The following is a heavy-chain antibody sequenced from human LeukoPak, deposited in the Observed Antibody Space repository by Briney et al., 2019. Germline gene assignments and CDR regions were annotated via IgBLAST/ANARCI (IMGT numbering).Heavy chain of an antibody. J-gene: IGHJ3*02. CDR1: GGSISSYY. Sequence: SETLSLTCTVSGGSISSYYWSWIRQPPGKGLEWIGYIYYSGSTNYNPSLKSRVTISVDTSKNQFSLKLSSVTAADTAVYYCARRGYSYDPADAFDIWGQGTMVTVSS. D-gene: IGHD5-18*01. V-gene: IGHV4-59*08. CDR3: ARRGYSYDPADAFDI. CDR2: IYYSGST.